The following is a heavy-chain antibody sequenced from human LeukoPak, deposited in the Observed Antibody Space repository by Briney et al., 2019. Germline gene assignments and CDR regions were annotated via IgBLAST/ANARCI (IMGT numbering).Heavy chain of an antibody. J-gene: IGHJ4*02. D-gene: IGHD2-21*02. CDR1: GFTFSSYW. Sequence: GGSLRLSCAASGFTFSSYWMHWVRQGPGKGLVWVSRVNGDGSYITYADSAKGRFTISRDNAKNTLHLQMNSLRVEDTAIYYCVRDRTGGDGHGNFDYWGQGTLVTVSS. CDR2: VNGDGSYI. V-gene: IGHV3-74*01. CDR3: VRDRTGGDGHGNFDY.